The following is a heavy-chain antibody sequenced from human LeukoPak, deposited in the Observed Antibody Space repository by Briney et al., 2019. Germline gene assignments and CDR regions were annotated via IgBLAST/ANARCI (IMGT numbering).Heavy chain of an antibody. CDR1: GGSLSTYY. CDR3: GGGTYYNVDF. D-gene: IGHD3-10*01. J-gene: IGHJ4*02. Sequence: SETLSLTCTVSGGSLSTYYWSWIRQPPGKGLEWIGYIHYSGSTTYNPSLESRVTVSVDTSKNQFSLNVGSVTAADTAVYYCGGGTYYNVDFWGQGTLVTVSS. V-gene: IGHV4-59*01. CDR2: IHYSGST.